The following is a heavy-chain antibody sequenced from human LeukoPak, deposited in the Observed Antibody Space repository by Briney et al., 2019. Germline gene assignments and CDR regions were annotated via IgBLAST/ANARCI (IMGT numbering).Heavy chain of an antibody. V-gene: IGHV4-4*02. J-gene: IGHJ5*02. CDR2: VVHSGST. Sequence: PSETLSLTCAVSGGSISSNKWWSWLRQAPGKGLEWLGEVVHSGSTNYNPSLKSRVTISIDKSKKQFSLKLSSVTAADTAVYYCSRLPDPWGQGTLVTVSS. CDR3: SRLPDP. CDR1: GGSISSNKW.